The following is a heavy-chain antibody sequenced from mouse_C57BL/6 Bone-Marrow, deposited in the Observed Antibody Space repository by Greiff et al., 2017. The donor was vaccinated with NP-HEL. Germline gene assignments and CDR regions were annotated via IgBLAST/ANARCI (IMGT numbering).Heavy chain of an antibody. D-gene: IGHD2-3*01. CDR3: ARWDGYPYYFDY. Sequence: EVQLQQSGPVLVKPGASVKMSCKASGYTFTDYYMNWVKQSHGKSLEWIGVINPYNGGTSYNQKFKGKATLTVDKSSRTAYMELNSLTSEDSAVYYCARWDGYPYYFDYWGQGTTLTVSS. V-gene: IGHV1-19*01. J-gene: IGHJ2*01. CDR1: GYTFTDYY. CDR2: INPYNGGT.